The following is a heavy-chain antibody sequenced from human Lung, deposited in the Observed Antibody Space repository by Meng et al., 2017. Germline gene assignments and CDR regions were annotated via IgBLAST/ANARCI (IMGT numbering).Heavy chain of an antibody. V-gene: IGHV4-34*01. CDR1: GGSFSDYY. J-gene: IGHJ4*02. D-gene: IGHD4-11*01. Sequence: QVQLHQSASGRLKPSGTPSLTCVASGGSFSDYYWSWIRQPPGKGLEWIGEINHSGSTNYNPSLESRATISVDTSQNNLSLKLSSVTAADSAVYYCARGPTTMAHDFDYWGQGTLVTVSS. CDR2: INHSGST. CDR3: ARGPTTMAHDFDY.